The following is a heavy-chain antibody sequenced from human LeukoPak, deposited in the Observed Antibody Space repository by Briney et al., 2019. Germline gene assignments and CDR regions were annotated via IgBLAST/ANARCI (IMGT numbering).Heavy chain of an antibody. D-gene: IGHD3-16*02. CDR2: IYWDDDK. CDR3: AHSGGHYDYVWGSYRYISYFDY. Sequence: SGPTLVKPTQTLTLTCTFSGFSLSTSGVGVGWIRQPPGKALEWLALIYWDDDKRYSPSLKSRLTITKDTSKNQVVLTMTNMDPVDTATYYCAHSGGHYDYVWGSYRYISYFDYWGQGTLVTASS. V-gene: IGHV2-5*02. J-gene: IGHJ4*02. CDR1: GFSLSTSGVG.